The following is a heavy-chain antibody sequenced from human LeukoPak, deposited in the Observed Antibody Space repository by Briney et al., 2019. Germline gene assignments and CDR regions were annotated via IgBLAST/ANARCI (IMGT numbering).Heavy chain of an antibody. D-gene: IGHD2-2*02. CDR2: IYTSGST. J-gene: IGHJ6*03. V-gene: IGHV4-4*07. Sequence: PSETLSLTCTVSGGSISSYYWSWIRQPAGKGLEWIGRIYTSGSTNYNPSLKSRVTMSVDTSKNQFSLKLSSVTAADTAVYYCARDWEEVVVPAAIQPGYYYYYMDVWGKGTTVTVSS. CDR1: GGSISSYY. CDR3: ARDWEEVVVPAAIQPGYYYYYMDV.